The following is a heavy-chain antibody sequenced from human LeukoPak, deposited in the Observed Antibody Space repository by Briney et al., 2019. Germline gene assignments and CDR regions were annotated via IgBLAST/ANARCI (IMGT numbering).Heavy chain of an antibody. CDR2: IKEDGSEK. CDR1: GFTFTIYW. V-gene: IGHV3-7*01. CDR3: ARRTLGFFDY. D-gene: IGHD7-27*01. J-gene: IGHJ4*02. Sequence: PGGSLRLSCAASGFTFTIYWMSWVRQAPGKGLEWVANIKEDGSEKYYVDSVKGRFTISRDNAKNSLYLQMNSLRAEDTAVYYCARRTLGFFDYWGQGTLVTVSS.